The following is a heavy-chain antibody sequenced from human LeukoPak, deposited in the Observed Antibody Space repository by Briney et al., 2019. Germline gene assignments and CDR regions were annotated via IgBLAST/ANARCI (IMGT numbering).Heavy chain of an antibody. CDR1: GYTFTSYG. J-gene: IGHJ4*02. V-gene: IGHV1-18*01. CDR3: ARWPFYDSSGYVDY. Sequence: ASVKVPCKASGYTFTSYGISWVRQAPGQGLEWMGWISAYNGNTNYAQKLQGRVTMTTDTSTSTAYMELRSLRSDDTAVYYCARWPFYDSSGYVDYWGQGTLVTVSS. CDR2: ISAYNGNT. D-gene: IGHD3-22*01.